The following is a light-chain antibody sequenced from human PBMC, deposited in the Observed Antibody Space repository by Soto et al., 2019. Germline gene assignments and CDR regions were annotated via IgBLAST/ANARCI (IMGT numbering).Light chain of an antibody. CDR1: HSVLYRSNNQNY. CDR3: QQFNSYPIT. J-gene: IGKJ5*01. Sequence: IGVTQSPDSLAVSLGGRASIYFKSSHSVLYRSNNQNYLAWFQHKEGQPPRLLIYWASIRESGVPDRFSGSGSGTDFTLTINGLQPEDFATYYCQQFNSYPITFGQGTRLEIK. CDR2: WAS. V-gene: IGKV4-1*01.